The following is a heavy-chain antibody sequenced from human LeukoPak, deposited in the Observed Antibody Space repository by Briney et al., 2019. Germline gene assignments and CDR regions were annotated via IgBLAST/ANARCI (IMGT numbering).Heavy chain of an antibody. D-gene: IGHD3-10*01. CDR2: IRYDGSNK. V-gene: IGHV3-30*02. J-gene: IGHJ6*03. CDR3: AKDGSGRKSITMVRGVNYYYYMDV. CDR1: GFTFSSYA. Sequence: PGGSLRLSCAASGFTFSSYAMHWVRQAPGRGLEWVAFIRYDGSNKYYADSVKGRFTISRDNSKNTLYLQMNSLRAEDTAVYYCAKDGSGRKSITMVRGVNYYYYMDVWGKGTTVTISS.